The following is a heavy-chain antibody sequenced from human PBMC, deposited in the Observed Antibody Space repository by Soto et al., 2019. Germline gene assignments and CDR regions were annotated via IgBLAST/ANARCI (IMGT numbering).Heavy chain of an antibody. Sequence: GVSLRLSCAASRFTFGSYALGWVRQAPGEGLEWVSAISGSGGDTYYADSVKGRFTISRDNSKNTLYLQMNSLRVEDTAVYYCAKESLPAIRRWGQGTLVTVSS. V-gene: IGHV3-23*01. J-gene: IGHJ4*02. CDR1: RFTFGSYA. D-gene: IGHD2-2*02. CDR3: AKESLPAIRR. CDR2: ISGSGGDT.